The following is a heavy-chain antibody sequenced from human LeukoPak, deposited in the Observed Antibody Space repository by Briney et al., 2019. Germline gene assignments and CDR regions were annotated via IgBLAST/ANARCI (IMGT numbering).Heavy chain of an antibody. J-gene: IGHJ4*02. Sequence: ASVKVSCTASGYTFNDYYINWVRQAPGQGLEWMGWINPKSGDTKFAQKFQGRVTMTRDTSISTAYMDLSRLKSDDTAVYYCARARRTRNMYGEYVVLFDYWGRGTLVTVSS. CDR1: GYTFNDYY. CDR3: ARARRTRNMYGEYVVLFDY. D-gene: IGHD4-17*01. CDR2: INPKSGDT. V-gene: IGHV1-2*02.